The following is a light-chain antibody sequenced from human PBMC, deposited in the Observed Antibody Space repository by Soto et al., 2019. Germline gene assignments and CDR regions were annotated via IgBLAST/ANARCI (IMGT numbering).Light chain of an antibody. CDR2: GAS. CDR3: QQYNTWLWT. J-gene: IGKJ1*01. Sequence: EVVMTQSPATLSVSPGERVTLSCRASQSINAHLAWYQQKPGQAPRLLIHGASTRATGIPARFSGSGFGTDFILTISSLQSEDFEIYYCQQYNTWLWTFGQGTKVEIQ. V-gene: IGKV3-15*01. CDR1: QSINAH.